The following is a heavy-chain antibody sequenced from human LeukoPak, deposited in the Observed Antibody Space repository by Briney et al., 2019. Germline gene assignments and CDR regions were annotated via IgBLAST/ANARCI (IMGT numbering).Heavy chain of an antibody. CDR1: GYTFTRYG. D-gene: IGHD2-15*01. Sequence: EASVKVSCKASGYTFTRYGISWVRQAHGQGLEWMGWISANNGDTNSAQKFQDRVTMTTDTSTSTAYMELRSLRSDDTAVYYCARDFFHGHCAGLSCFLLDYWGQGSLVTVSS. V-gene: IGHV1-18*01. CDR3: ARDFFHGHCAGLSCFLLDY. J-gene: IGHJ4*02. CDR2: ISANNGDT.